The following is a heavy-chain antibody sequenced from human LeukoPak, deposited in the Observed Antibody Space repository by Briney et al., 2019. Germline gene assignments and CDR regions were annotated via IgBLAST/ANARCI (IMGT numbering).Heavy chain of an antibody. D-gene: IGHD1-26*01. V-gene: IGHV3-9*03. CDR1: GFTFSSYA. CDR2: IRWNRGPI. CDR3: AKGTSGSYSLDAFDI. Sequence: GGSLLLSTAASGFTFSSYAISWVRQPPGKGQERVSGIRWNRGPIGYADSVKGRFTISRDNAKNSLYLQMNSLRPEDMAFYYCAKGTSGSYSLDAFDIWGQGTLVTVSS. J-gene: IGHJ3*02.